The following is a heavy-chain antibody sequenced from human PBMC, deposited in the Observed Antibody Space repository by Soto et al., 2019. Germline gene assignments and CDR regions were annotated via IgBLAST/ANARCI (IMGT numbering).Heavy chain of an antibody. D-gene: IGHD3-16*01. CDR1: GGTFSSYA. V-gene: IGHV1-69*01. J-gene: IGHJ4*02. CDR2: IIPIFGTA. CDR3: ARGRRIVVGGVAAYFYFDS. Sequence: QVQLVQSGAEVKKPGSSVKVSCKASGGTFSSYAISWVRQAPGQGLEWMGGIIPIFGTAHYAQKFQGRVTITADESTSTAYMEPRSLRSEDTAVYYCARGRRIVVGGVAAYFYFDSWGQGTLVTVSS.